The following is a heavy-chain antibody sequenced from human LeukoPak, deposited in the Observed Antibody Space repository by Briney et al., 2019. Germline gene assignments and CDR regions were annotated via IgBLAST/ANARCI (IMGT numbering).Heavy chain of an antibody. J-gene: IGHJ4*02. CDR1: GFTFSIYA. D-gene: IGHD2-2*02. CDR2: ISGSGGST. CDR3: AKGGYCSSTSCYTDY. V-gene: IGHV3-23*01. Sequence: GGSLRLSCAASGFTFSIYAMSWVRQAPGKGLEWVSAISGSGGSTYYADSVKGRFTISRDNSKNTLYLQMNSLRAEDTAVYYCAKGGYCSSTSCYTDYWGQGTLVTVSS.